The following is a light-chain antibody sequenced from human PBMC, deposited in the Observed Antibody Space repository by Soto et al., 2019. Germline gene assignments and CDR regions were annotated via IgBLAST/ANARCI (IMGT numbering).Light chain of an antibody. V-gene: IGKV4-1*01. CDR3: QQYYSTPWT. Sequence: SVMTQSPSSLSVSLGERATINCKSSQSVLYSSNNKNYLAWYQQKPGQPPKLLIYWASTRESGVPDRFSGSGSGTDFTLTISSLQAEDVAVYYCQQYYSTPWTFGQGTKVDIK. J-gene: IGKJ1*01. CDR1: QSVLYSSNNKNY. CDR2: WAS.